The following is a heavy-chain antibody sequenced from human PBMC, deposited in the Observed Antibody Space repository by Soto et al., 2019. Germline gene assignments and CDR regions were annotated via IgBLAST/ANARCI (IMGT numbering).Heavy chain of an antibody. CDR3: ARGPVYNGYSYGYGDS. V-gene: IGHV4-34*01. Sequence: QVQLQQWGAGLLKPSETLSLTCDVHGGPFSGYYWIWIRQPPGKGLEWIGEINHSGSTNYNPSLTSRVTISVVTAKNQVSLRLSSVTAADTAVYYCARGPVYNGYSYGYGDSWGQGTLVTVSS. D-gene: IGHD5-18*01. CDR1: GGPFSGYY. CDR2: INHSGST. J-gene: IGHJ4*02.